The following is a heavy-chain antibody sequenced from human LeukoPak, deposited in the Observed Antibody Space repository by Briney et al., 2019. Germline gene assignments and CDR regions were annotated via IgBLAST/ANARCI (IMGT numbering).Heavy chain of an antibody. V-gene: IGHV3-23*01. J-gene: IGHJ4*02. CDR1: GFPFSSHG. D-gene: IGHD2-2*01. CDR3: AHGAMYQLDY. CDR2: IIGGGGST. Sequence: GGSLRLSCAASGFPFSSHGMSWVRQAPGKGLEWVSGIIGGGGSTYYADSVKGRFTISGDNSRNTLFLQMNSLGAEDTAVYYCAHGAMYQLDYWGQGTLVTVSS.